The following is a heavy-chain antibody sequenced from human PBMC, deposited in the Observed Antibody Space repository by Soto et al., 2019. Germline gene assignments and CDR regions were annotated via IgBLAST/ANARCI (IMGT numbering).Heavy chain of an antibody. Sequence: ASETLSLTCAVYGGSFSDYYWTWIRQPPGKGLEWIGEIHHSGSTNYNPSLKSRVTISLDTSKNQFSLKLSSVTAADAAVYYCASYGRGTYYYGYYFHHWGQGTPVT. J-gene: IGHJ4*02. CDR1: GGSFSDYY. CDR2: IHHSGST. CDR3: ASYGRGTYYYGYYFHH. V-gene: IGHV4-34*01. D-gene: IGHD3-10*01.